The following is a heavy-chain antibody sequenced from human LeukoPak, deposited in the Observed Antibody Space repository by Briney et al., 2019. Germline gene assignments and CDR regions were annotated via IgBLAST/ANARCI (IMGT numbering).Heavy chain of an antibody. CDR1: GFTFSDYY. CDR2: ISPSSSYT. Sequence: GGSLRLSCAASGFTFSDYYMSWIRQAPGKGLEWVSYISPSSSYTDYADSVKGRFTITRDNAKNSLYLQMNSLRAEDTAVYSCAKFSPMTASHYFDFWGQGTLVTVSS. J-gene: IGHJ4*02. D-gene: IGHD2-21*02. CDR3: AKFSPMTASHYFDF. V-gene: IGHV3-11*03.